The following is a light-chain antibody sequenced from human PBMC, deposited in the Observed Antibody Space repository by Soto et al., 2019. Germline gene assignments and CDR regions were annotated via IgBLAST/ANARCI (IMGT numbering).Light chain of an antibody. CDR1: QSVSSN. Sequence: EIVMTQSPATLSVSPGERATLSCRASQSVSSNLAWYQQKPGQAPRLLIYGSSTRATGIPARFSGSGSGTEFALTICSRQPEDFATYYCQQSYSTPRTFGQGTRLEIK. CDR2: GSS. CDR3: QQSYSTPRT. J-gene: IGKJ5*01. V-gene: IGKV3-15*01.